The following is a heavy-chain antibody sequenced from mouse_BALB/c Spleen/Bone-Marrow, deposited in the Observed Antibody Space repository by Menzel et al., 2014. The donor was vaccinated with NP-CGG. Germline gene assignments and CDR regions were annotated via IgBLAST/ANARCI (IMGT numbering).Heavy chain of an antibody. CDR1: GYTLTSYW. Sequence: QVQLKQSGAELAKPGASVKMSCKASGYTLTSYWMHWAKQRPGQGLEWIGYINPSSGYTEFNQRFKDKATLTADRSSSTAYMQLSSLTSEDSAVYYCARGYYVMDYWGQGTSVTVSS. CDR3: ARGYYVMDY. V-gene: IGHV1-7*01. CDR2: INPSSGYT. J-gene: IGHJ4*01.